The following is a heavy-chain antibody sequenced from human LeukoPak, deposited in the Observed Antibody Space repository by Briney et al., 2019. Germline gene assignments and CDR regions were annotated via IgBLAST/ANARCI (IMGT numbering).Heavy chain of an antibody. CDR3: ARPESGTYVARAFDI. D-gene: IGHD1-26*01. Sequence: SETLSLTCTVSGGSISSSNYYWGWFRQPPGKGLEWIGSIYYSGSTYYNPSLKSRVTISVDTSKNQCSLKLSSVTAADTAVYYCARPESGTYVARAFDIWGQGTMVNVSS. CDR1: GGSISSSNYY. J-gene: IGHJ3*02. CDR2: IYYSGST. V-gene: IGHV4-39*01.